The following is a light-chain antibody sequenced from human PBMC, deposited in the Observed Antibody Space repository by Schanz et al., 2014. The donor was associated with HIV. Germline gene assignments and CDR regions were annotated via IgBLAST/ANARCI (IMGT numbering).Light chain of an antibody. CDR3: CSYARSSTNVV. V-gene: IGLV2-23*02. Sequence: QSALTQPASVSGSPGQSITISCTGTSSDVGSYNLVSWYQQHPGKTPKLMIYEVSKRPSGVSNRFSASKSGNTASLTISGLQAEDEADYYCCSYARSSTNVVFGGGTKLTV. CDR1: SSDVGSYNL. J-gene: IGLJ2*01. CDR2: EVS.